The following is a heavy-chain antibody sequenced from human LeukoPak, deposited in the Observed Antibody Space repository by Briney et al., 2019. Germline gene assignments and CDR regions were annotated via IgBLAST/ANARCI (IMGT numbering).Heavy chain of an antibody. CDR3: ARDLEARYCSGGSCSHT. CDR2: ISSSSSYI. D-gene: IGHD2-15*01. J-gene: IGHJ5*02. CDR1: GFTFSSYS. V-gene: IGHV3-21*01. Sequence: GGSLRLSCAASGFTFSSYSMNWVRQAPGKGLEWVSSISSSSSYIYYADSVKGRFTISRDNAKNSLYLQMNSLRAEDTAVYYCARDLEARYCSGGSCSHTWGQGTLVTVSS.